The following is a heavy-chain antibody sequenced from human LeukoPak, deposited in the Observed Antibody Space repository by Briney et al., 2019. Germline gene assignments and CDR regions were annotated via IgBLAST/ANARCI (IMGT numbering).Heavy chain of an antibody. CDR2: ISSSSSYI. CDR1: GFAFSSYS. CDR3: ARHQKGSSHFDY. J-gene: IGHJ4*02. Sequence: PGGSLRLSCAASGFAFSSYSMNWVRQAPGKGLEWVSSISSSSSYIYYADSVKGRFTISRDNAKNSLYLQMNSLRAEDTAVYYCARHQKGSSHFDYWGQGTLVTVSS. D-gene: IGHD6-13*01. V-gene: IGHV3-21*01.